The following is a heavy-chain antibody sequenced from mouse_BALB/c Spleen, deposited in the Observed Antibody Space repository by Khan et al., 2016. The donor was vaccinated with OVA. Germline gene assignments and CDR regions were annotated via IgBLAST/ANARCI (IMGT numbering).Heavy chain of an antibody. V-gene: IGHV1S41*01. Sequence: DLVKPGASVKLSCKAPAYTFTSYWINWIKQRPGQCLEWIRRIAPGSSNAYYNDMFTGKATLTVDTSSSTAYIQLSSLSSEDSAVYFWARENYYGRSCYTMNYWGQGTSVTFSS. J-gene: IGHJ4*01. CDR3: ARENYYGRSCYTMNY. D-gene: IGHD1-1*01. CDR1: AYTFTSYW. CDR2: IAPGSSNA.